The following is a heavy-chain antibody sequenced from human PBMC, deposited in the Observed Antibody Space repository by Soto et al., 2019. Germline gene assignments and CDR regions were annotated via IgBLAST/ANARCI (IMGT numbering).Heavy chain of an antibody. CDR1: GGSISSGDYY. CDR3: ARGGTGDYYGMDV. CDR2: IYYSGST. Sequence: SSETLSLTCTVSGGSISSGDYYWSWIRQPPGKGLEWIGYIYYSGSTYYNPSLKSRVTISVDTSKNQFSLKLSSVTAADTAVYYCARGGTGDYYGMDVWGQGTTVTVSS. J-gene: IGHJ6*02. V-gene: IGHV4-30-4*01.